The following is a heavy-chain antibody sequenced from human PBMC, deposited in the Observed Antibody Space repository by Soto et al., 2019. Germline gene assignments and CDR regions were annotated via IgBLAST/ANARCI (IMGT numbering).Heavy chain of an antibody. CDR1: RGRFSSYA. D-gene: IGHD6-13*01. V-gene: IGHV1-69*13. CDR3: AREGSSRSNYHYGMDV. J-gene: IGHJ6*02. CDR2: VIPIFGTA. Sequence: SVKVSYKASRGRFSSYAIIWVGQAPGQGLEWMGGVIPIFGTANYAQKFQGRVTITADESTSTANMGLSSVRSEDTAVYYCAREGSSRSNYHYGMDVWGQGTPVTVSS.